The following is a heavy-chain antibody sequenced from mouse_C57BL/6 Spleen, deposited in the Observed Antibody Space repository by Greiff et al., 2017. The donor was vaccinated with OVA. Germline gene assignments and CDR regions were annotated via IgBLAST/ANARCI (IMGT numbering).Heavy chain of an antibody. CDR2: ILPGSGST. CDR3: AREGGYDYDDGAMDY. V-gene: IGHV1-9*01. Sequence: EPGASVKLSCTATGYTFTGYWIEWVKQRPGHGLEWLGEILPGSGSTNYNEKFKGKATFTADTSSNTAYMQLSSLTTEDSAIYYCAREGGYDYDDGAMDYGGQGTSVTVSS. J-gene: IGHJ4*01. CDR1: GYTFTGYW. D-gene: IGHD2-4*01.